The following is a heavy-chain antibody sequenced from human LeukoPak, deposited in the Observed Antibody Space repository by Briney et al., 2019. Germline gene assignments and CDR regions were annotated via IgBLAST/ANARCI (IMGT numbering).Heavy chain of an antibody. D-gene: IGHD5-18*01. CDR2: ISGSGGTA. CDR3: AKDETAMITHCFDP. CDR1: GFTFSSFA. Sequence: GGSLRLSCAASGFTFSSFAMSWVRQAPGKGLEWVSTISGSGGTAYYADSVKGRFTISRHNSKNMLYLQMSSLRAEDTAVYYCAKDETAMITHCFDPWGQGTLVAVSS. V-gene: IGHV3-23*01. J-gene: IGHJ5*02.